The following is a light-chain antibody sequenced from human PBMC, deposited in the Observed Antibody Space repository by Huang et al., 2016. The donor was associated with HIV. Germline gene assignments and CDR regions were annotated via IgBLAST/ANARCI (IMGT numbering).Light chain of an antibody. J-gene: IGKJ1*01. CDR1: QSISNY. CDR3: QQTYSTHWT. CDR2: YAS. V-gene: IGKV1-39*01. Sequence: DIQMTQSPSSLSASVRDRVTITCRASQSISNYLNWYQQKPGKAPKLLIYYASSLQSGVPARFSGSGSGTDFTLTISNLQPEDFATYYCQQTYSTHWTFGQGTKVEIK.